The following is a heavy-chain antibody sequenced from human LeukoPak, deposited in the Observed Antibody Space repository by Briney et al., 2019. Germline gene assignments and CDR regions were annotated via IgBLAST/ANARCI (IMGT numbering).Heavy chain of an antibody. CDR2: IGGSDGNT. CDR3: AKYFFGSGRSHAFDS. V-gene: IGHV3-23*01. CDR1: EFTFSDHY. J-gene: IGHJ4*02. D-gene: IGHD3-10*01. Sequence: GGSLRLSCVASEFTFSDHYMDWVRQAPAKGLEWVSTIGGSDGNTFYADSVKGRFIIPRDNSKNTLCLQLNSLRAEDTAVYYCAKYFFGSGRSHAFDSWGQGTLVTVSS.